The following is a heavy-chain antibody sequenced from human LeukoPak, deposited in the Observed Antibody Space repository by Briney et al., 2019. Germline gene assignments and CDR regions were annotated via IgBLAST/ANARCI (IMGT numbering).Heavy chain of an antibody. J-gene: IGHJ4*02. Sequence: GRSLRLSCAASGFTFSNYGMHWVRQAPGKGLEWVAVISYDGSNKYFADSVKGRFTISRDNSKNTLYLQMNSLRAEDTAVYYCAKGNYYGPFDYWGQGTLVTVSS. CDR1: GFTFSNYG. CDR2: ISYDGSNK. CDR3: AKGNYYGPFDY. D-gene: IGHD3-10*01. V-gene: IGHV3-30*18.